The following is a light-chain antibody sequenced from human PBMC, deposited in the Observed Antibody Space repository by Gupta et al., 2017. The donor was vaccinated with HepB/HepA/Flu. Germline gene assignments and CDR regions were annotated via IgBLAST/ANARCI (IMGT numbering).Light chain of an antibody. CDR2: RNN. CDR1: SSNIGSNY. Sequence: QSVLTQPPSASVTPGQRVPISCSGSSSNIGSNYVYWYQQLPGTAPKLLIDRNNQRPSGVPDRFAGSKAGTSASLAISGLRSEDEAYYYCAAWDDSLSGVVFGGGTKLTVL. CDR3: AAWDDSLSGVV. V-gene: IGLV1-47*01. J-gene: IGLJ2*01.